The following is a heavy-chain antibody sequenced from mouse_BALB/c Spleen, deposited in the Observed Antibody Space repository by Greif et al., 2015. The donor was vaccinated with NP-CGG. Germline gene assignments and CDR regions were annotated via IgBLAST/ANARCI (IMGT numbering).Heavy chain of an antibody. D-gene: IGHD1-1*01. CDR1: GFTFSSYA. J-gene: IGHJ4*01. CDR3: ARDGSGAMDY. Sequence: EVKLVESGGGLVKPGGSLKLSCAASGFTFSSYAMSWVRQTPEKRLEWVATISSGGSYTYYPDSVKGRFTISRDNAKNTLYLQMSSLRSEDTAMYYCARDGSGAMDYWGQGTSVTVSS. CDR2: ISSGGSYT. V-gene: IGHV5-9-3*01.